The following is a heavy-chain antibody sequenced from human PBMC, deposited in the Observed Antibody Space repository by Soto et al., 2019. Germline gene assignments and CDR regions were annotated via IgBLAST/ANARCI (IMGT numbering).Heavy chain of an antibody. V-gene: IGHV1-69*13. Sequence: SVKVSCKASGGTFSTYGISWVRQAPGQGLEWMGGIIPTFGTAKYAQKFQGRVTITADESTSTAYMELSSLRSEDTAVYYCARRSCISTSCYCHSYYGMDVWGQGTTVTVSS. CDR2: IIPTFGTA. J-gene: IGHJ6*02. D-gene: IGHD2-2*01. CDR3: ARRSCISTSCYCHSYYGMDV. CDR1: GGTFSTYG.